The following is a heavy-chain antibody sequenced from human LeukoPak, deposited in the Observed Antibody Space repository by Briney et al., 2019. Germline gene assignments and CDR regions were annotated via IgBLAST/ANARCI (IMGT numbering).Heavy chain of an antibody. Sequence: RGESLKIPCKGSGYRFTSYWIGWVRQMPGKGLEWMGIIYPGEFDTRYSPSFQDQVTIAADKSISTAYLQWSSLKASDTAMYSCASGCSSTSCQNWFDPWGQGTLVTVSS. CDR3: ASGCSSTSCQNWFDP. D-gene: IGHD2-2*01. CDR2: IYPGEFDT. J-gene: IGHJ5*02. V-gene: IGHV5-51*01. CDR1: GYRFTSYW.